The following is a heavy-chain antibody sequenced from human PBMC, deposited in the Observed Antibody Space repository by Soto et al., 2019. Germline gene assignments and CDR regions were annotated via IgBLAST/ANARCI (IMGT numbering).Heavy chain of an antibody. CDR1: GDTFNSYV. CDR3: ARESRGAKGADP. Sequence: QVQLVQSGAEVKRPGSSVKVSCESSGDTFNSYVISWVRQAPGQGLEWMGGIIPIIGVTHYAQKFQGRVTTSALSTTGTAYMEWTTPGFEDTALYYCARESRGAKGADPWGQGTLVTVSS. CDR2: IIPIIGVT. J-gene: IGHJ5*02. D-gene: IGHD1-26*01. V-gene: IGHV1-69*17.